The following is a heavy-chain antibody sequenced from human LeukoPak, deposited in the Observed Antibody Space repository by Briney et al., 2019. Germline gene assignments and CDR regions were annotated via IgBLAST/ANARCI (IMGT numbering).Heavy chain of an antibody. CDR1: GFSFSDRY. J-gene: IGHJ4*02. D-gene: IGHD1-26*01. Sequence: GGSLRLSCAAAGFSFSDRYMSWIRQAPGKGMEWVAYISPNGDTIHYADSVKGRFSISRDNAKNSLFLQVNSLRAEDTAVYYCAKGRRTGATDFDYWGQGTLVTVSS. CDR3: AKGRRTGATDFDY. CDR2: ISPNGDTI. V-gene: IGHV3-11*04.